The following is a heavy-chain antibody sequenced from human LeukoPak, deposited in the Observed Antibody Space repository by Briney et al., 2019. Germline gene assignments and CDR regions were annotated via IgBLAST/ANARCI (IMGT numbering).Heavy chain of an antibody. CDR2: IYNSVST. CDR1: DYSITNGDY. D-gene: IGHD5/OR15-5a*01. Sequence: SETLSLTCVVSDYSITNGDYWAWIRQPPGKGLQWIGSIYNSVSTSYNPSLKSRVTMSVDPSKNQFSLHLRSVTAADTAVYFCARNMSTEGWFDSWGRGTLVTVSS. V-gene: IGHV4-38-2*01. J-gene: IGHJ5*01. CDR3: ARNMSTEGWFDS.